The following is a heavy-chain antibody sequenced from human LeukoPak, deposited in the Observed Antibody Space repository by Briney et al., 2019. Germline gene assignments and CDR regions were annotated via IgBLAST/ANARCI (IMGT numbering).Heavy chain of an antibody. D-gene: IGHD3-16*02. V-gene: IGHV1-18*01. Sequence: GASVKVSCRASGYTFSNYGISWARQAPGQGLEWMGWSSPYNGKTNYAQKLQGRVTMTTDTSTSTAYMELRSLRSDDTAMYYCARGLLTFGGVIGGPQALEYFQHWGQGTLVTVSS. CDR3: ARGLLTFGGVIGGPQALEYFQH. J-gene: IGHJ1*01. CDR1: GYTFSNYG. CDR2: SSPYNGKT.